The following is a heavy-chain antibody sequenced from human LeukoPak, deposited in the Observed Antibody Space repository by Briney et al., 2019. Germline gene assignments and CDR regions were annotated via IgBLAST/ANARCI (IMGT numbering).Heavy chain of an antibody. D-gene: IGHD6-13*01. CDR2: ISYEGSNK. Sequence: PGGALQLSCAASGFTFSSYALDWGRQAPGKGVEGVAVISYEGSNKYYADSVKGRFTISRDNSKNTLYLQMNSLRAEDTAVYYCAREASPYSSSWYFSYWGQGTLATVSS. V-gene: IGHV3-30-3*01. CDR3: AREASPYSSSWYFSY. CDR1: GFTFSSYA. J-gene: IGHJ4*02.